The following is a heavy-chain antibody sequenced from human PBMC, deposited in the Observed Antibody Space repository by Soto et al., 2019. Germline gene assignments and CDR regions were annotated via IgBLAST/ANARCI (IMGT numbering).Heavy chain of an antibody. D-gene: IGHD3-22*01. V-gene: IGHV4-30-2*01. CDR1: GGSISSGGFS. Sequence: SETLSLTCAVSGGSISSGGFSWTWIRQPPGKGLDLIGYIYYSGSTYYNPSLKSRVTITVERTKNQFTLRLSSVTAADTVVYYCVRATFFLKGYYDATDYYFFDYWGQGTLVTVSS. CDR3: VRATFFLKGYYDATDYYFFDY. CDR2: IYYSGST. J-gene: IGHJ4*02.